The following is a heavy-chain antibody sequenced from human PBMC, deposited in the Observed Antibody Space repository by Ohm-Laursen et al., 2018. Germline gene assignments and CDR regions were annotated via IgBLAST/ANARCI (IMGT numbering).Heavy chain of an antibody. J-gene: IGHJ3*02. CDR1: GGSISNYY. CDR2: IYYSGST. D-gene: IGHD4-17*01. Sequence: SETLSLTCTVSGGSISNYYWSWIRQPPGKGLEWIGYIYYSGSTNYNPSLKSRVTISVDTSKNQFSLKLSSVTAADTAVYYCARGGDYGAFDIWGQGTMVTVSS. CDR3: ARGGDYGAFDI. V-gene: IGHV4-59*01.